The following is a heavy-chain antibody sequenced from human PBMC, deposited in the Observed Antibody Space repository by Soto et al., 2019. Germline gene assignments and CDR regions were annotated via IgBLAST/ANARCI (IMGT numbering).Heavy chain of an antibody. J-gene: IGHJ6*02. CDR3: ARSQGSSTSLEIYYYYYYGMDA. CDR2: IIPISGTA. CDR1: GGTFSSYA. Sequence: QVQLVQSGAEVKKPGSSVKVSCKASGGTFSSYAISWVRQAPGQGLEWMGGIIPISGTANYAQKFQGRVTITAEESTSTAYMELSSLRPEDTAVYYCARSQGSSTSLEIYYYYYYGMDAWGQGTTVTVSS. D-gene: IGHD2-2*01. V-gene: IGHV1-69*01.